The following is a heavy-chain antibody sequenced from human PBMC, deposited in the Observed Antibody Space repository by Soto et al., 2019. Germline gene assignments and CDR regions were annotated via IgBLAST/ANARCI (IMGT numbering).Heavy chain of an antibody. CDR2: ISGSGDNV. J-gene: IGHJ4*02. CDR3: AKGSNYAFYARHAALY. CDR1: GFTFTNYA. Sequence: VQLLESGGGLVQPGGSLRLSCVVSGFTFTNYAMNWVRQAPGKGLEWVSAISGSGDNVHYADSVKGRFTISRDNSKNTLYLEVNSLRAEDTAVYYCAKGSNYAFYARHAALYWGQGTLVIISS. V-gene: IGHV3-23*01. D-gene: IGHD4-4*01.